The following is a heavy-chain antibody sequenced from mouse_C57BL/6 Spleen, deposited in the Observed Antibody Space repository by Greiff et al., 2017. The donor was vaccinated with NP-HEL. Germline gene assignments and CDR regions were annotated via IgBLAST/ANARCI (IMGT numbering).Heavy chain of an antibody. J-gene: IGHJ2*01. V-gene: IGHV1-64*01. CDR3: ARKRTGTDFDY. CDR2: IHPNSGST. CDR1: GYTFTSYW. D-gene: IGHD4-1*01. Sequence: QVQLKQPGAELVKPGASVKLSCKASGYTFTSYWMHWVKQRPGQGLEWIGMIHPNSGSTNYNEKFKSKATLTVDKSSSTAYMQLSSLTSEDSAVYYCARKRTGTDFDYWGQGTTLTVSS.